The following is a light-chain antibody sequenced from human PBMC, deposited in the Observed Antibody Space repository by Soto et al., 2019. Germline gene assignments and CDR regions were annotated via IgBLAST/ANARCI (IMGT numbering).Light chain of an antibody. V-gene: IGKV3-11*01. Sequence: LPCRASQSVNSNLAWYQQKAGQAPRLLIYGTSTRATGIPARFSGTGSGTDFTLTINNLEPEDFAVYYCQVRTNWSIAFGRGTRLEI. J-gene: IGKJ5*01. CDR2: GTS. CDR3: QVRTNWSIA. CDR1: QSVNSN.